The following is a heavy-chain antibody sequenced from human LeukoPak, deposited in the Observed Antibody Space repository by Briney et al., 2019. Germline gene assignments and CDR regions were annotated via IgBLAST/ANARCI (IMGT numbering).Heavy chain of an antibody. CDR1: GGSITSINW. CDR2: IYYSGST. Sequence: SGTLSLTCAVSGGSITSINWWNWVRQPPGEGLEWIGSIYYSGSTYYNPSLKSRVTISVDTSKNQFSLKLISVTAADTAVYYCASEHSGSSAGYWGQGTLVTVSS. D-gene: IGHD1-26*01. J-gene: IGHJ4*02. CDR3: ASEHSGSSAGY. V-gene: IGHV4-4*02.